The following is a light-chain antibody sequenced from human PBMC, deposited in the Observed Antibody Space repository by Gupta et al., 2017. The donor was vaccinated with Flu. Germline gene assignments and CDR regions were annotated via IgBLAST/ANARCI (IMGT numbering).Light chain of an antibody. V-gene: IGLV2-8*01. J-gene: IGLJ1*01. Sequence: QSALPQPPSASGSPGQSVTISCTGTSDDVGGFNYVSWYQQHPGRAPKLIIYEVSKRPSGVPDRFSGSKSGITASLTVSGLQAEDEADYYCSSYAVSNKRVFGTGTKVTVL. CDR1: SDDVGGFNY. CDR3: SSYAVSNKRV. CDR2: EVS.